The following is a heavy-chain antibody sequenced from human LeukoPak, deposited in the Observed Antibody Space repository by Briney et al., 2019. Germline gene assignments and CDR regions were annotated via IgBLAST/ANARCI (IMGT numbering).Heavy chain of an antibody. D-gene: IGHD5/OR15-5a*01. V-gene: IGHV4-61*02. CDR3: PREESTVTAWLPSDY. CDR2: IYTSGST. Sequence: SQTLSLTCTVSSGSISSGSYYWSWIRQPPGKGLEWIERIYTSGSTNYNPSLKSRDTISVDTSKNQFSLKLSSVAAAETAVYCLPREESTVTAWLPSDYWGQGTLVTVSS. CDR1: SGSISSGSYY. J-gene: IGHJ4*02.